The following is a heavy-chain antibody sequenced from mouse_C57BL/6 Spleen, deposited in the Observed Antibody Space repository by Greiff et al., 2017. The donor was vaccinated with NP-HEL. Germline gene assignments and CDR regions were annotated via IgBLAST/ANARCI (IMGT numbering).Heavy chain of an antibody. CDR1: GFTFSDYY. CDR2: INYDGSST. CDR3: ARDPGTRNFDY. Sequence: EVKLVESEGGLVQPGSSMKLSCTASGFTFSDYYMAWVRQVPEKGLEWVANINYDGSSTYYLDSLKSRFIISRDNAKNILYLQMSSLKSEDTATYYCARDPGTRNFDYWGQGTTLTVSS. J-gene: IGHJ2*01. D-gene: IGHD4-1*01. V-gene: IGHV5-16*01.